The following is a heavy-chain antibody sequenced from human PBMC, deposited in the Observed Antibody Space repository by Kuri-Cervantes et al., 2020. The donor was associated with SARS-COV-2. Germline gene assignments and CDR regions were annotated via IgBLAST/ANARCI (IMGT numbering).Heavy chain of an antibody. CDR3: ARGGDYHLLCLEV. CDR1: GGSFSGYY. J-gene: IGHJ6*02. D-gene: IGHD2-2*01. V-gene: IGHV4-34*01. CDR2: INHSGST. Sequence: SETLSLTCAVYGGSFSGYYWSWIRQPPGKGLEWIGEINHSGSTNYNPSLKSRVTISLDTSKNQFSLKLSSVTAADTAVYYCARGGDYHLLCLEVWGQGTTVTVPS.